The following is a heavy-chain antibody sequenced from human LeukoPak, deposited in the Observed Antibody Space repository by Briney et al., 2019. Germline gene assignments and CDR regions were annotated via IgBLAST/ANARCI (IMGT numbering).Heavy chain of an antibody. CDR3: ARGLYYYDSSGYLYY. V-gene: IGHV3-53*01. CDR1: GLTVSSNY. Sequence: GGSLRLSCAASGLTVSSNYMSWVRQTPGKGLEWVSVIYCGGSTYYADSVKGRFTISRDNSKNTLYLQMHSLRVEDTAVYYCARGLYYYDSSGYLYYWGQGTLVTVSS. CDR2: IYCGGST. D-gene: IGHD3-22*01. J-gene: IGHJ4*02.